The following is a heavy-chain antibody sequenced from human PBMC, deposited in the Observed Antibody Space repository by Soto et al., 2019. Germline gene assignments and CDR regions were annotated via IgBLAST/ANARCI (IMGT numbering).Heavy chain of an antibody. CDR3: GRGVNTATTGSDY. J-gene: IGHJ4*02. V-gene: IGHV3-23*01. D-gene: IGHD4-17*01. CDR1: GFTFSSYA. Sequence: EVQLLESGGGLVQPGGALRLSCAASGFTFSSYAMNWVRQAPGKGLEWVSAISGNGGSTYYADSVKGRFIISSDSSKNTLYLQMNSLRAEDTAIYYCGRGVNTATTGSDYWGQGTLVTVSS. CDR2: ISGNGGST.